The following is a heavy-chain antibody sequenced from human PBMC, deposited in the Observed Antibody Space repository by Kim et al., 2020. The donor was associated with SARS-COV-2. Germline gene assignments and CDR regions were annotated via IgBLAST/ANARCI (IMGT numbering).Heavy chain of an antibody. V-gene: IGHV1-46*01. CDR1: GYTFTSYY. CDR2: INPSGGST. CDR3: ARDPSSSWSRVFYYGMDV. Sequence: ASVKVSCKASGYTFTSYYMHWVRQAPGQGLEWMGIINPSGGSTSYAQKFQGRVTMTRDTSTSTVYMELSSLRSEDTAVYYCARDPSSSWSRVFYYGMDVWGQGTTVTVSS. D-gene: IGHD6-13*01. J-gene: IGHJ6*02.